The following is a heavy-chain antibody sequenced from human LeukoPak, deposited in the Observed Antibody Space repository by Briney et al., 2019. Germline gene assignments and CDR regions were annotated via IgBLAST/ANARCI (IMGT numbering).Heavy chain of an antibody. CDR2: IIPIFGTA. J-gene: IGHJ5*02. D-gene: IGHD4-17*01. V-gene: IGHV1-69*13. CDR3: ARGRYGDYDLTLVSWFDP. Sequence: EASVKVSCKASGGTFSSYAISWVRQAPGQGLEWMGGIIPIFGTANYAQKFQGRVTITADESTSTAYMELRSLRSDDTAVYYCARGRYGDYDLTLVSWFDPWGQGTLVTVSS. CDR1: GGTFSSYA.